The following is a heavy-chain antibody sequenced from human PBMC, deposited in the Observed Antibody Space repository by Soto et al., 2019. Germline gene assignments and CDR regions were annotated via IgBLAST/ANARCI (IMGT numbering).Heavy chain of an antibody. Sequence: QVQPVQSGAEVKKPESSVKVSCKAPGGTLSTYAISWVRQAPGQGLEWMGGIIPMFGTANYAQRFQDRVTITADESTNTVYMELSSLRSEDTAVYFCASGIQLWLRRINNGYSGWGQGTLVTVSS. J-gene: IGHJ4*02. CDR3: ASGIQLWLRRINNGYSG. V-gene: IGHV1-69*12. D-gene: IGHD5-18*01. CDR2: IIPMFGTA. CDR1: GGTLSTYA.